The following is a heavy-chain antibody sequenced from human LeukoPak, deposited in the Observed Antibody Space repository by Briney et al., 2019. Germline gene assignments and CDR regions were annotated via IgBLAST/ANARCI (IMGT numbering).Heavy chain of an antibody. Sequence: GGSLRLSCLVSGFTFSSYGMTWVRQAPGKGLEWVSSISSSSGYIYYADSVKGRFTISRDNAKNSLYLQMNSLRAEDTAVYYCARDPYCGGDCYPDAFDFWGQGTMVTVSS. D-gene: IGHD2-21*02. V-gene: IGHV3-21*01. CDR2: ISSSSGYI. J-gene: IGHJ3*01. CDR1: GFTFSSYG. CDR3: ARDPYCGGDCYPDAFDF.